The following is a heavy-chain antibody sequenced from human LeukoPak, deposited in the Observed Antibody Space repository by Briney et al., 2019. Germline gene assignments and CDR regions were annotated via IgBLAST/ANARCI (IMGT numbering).Heavy chain of an antibody. CDR2: IKQDGSEK. CDR3: ARDLSGYHDY. D-gene: IGHD3-22*01. CDR1: GFTFSNFW. J-gene: IGHJ4*02. Sequence: PGGSLRLSCAASGFTFSNFWMSWVRQAPGKGLEWVANIKQDGSEKHYVDSVKGRFTISRDNAKNSLYLQMNSLRAEDTAVYYCARDLSGYHDYWGQGTLVTVSS. V-gene: IGHV3-7*01.